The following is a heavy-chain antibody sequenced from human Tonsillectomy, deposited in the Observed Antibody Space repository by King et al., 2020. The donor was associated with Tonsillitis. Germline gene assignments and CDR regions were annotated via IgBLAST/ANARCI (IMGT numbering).Heavy chain of an antibody. V-gene: IGHV3-21*01. D-gene: IGHD3-22*01. CDR1: GFTFSSYS. Sequence: QLVESGGGLVKPGGSLRLSCAASGFTFSSYSMNWVRQAPGKGLEWVSSISSSSSYIYYADSVKGRFTISRDNAKNSLYLQMNSLRAEATAVYYCARDRVGYYDSSGYYRFDYWGQGTLVTVSS. CDR3: ARDRVGYYDSSGYYRFDY. CDR2: ISSSSSYI. J-gene: IGHJ4*02.